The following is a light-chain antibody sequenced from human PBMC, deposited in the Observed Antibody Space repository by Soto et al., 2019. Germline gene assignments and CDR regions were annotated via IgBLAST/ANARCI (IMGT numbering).Light chain of an antibody. CDR3: SSYTSSSTPSYA. Sequence: QSALTQPASVSGSAGQSITISRTGTTSFVGTYNFVSWYQQHPGKAPQVLIYEGTKRPSGVSNRFSGSKSGNTASLTISGLQAEDEADYYCSSYTSSSTPSYAFGTGTKVTVL. CDR2: EGT. J-gene: IGLJ1*01. CDR1: TSFVGTYNF. V-gene: IGLV2-14*02.